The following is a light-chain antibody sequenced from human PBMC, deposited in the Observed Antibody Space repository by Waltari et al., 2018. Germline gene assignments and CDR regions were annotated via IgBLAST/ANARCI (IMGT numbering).Light chain of an antibody. CDR3: AAWDDSLSGSWV. CDR1: SSTIGSNY. J-gene: IGLJ3*02. CDR2: KSD. V-gene: IGLV1-47*01. Sequence: QSVLTQPPSASGTPGQRVTISCSGSSSTIGSNYVDWYQHFPGTAPKLLLYKSDQRPSGVPDRFSGSKSGTSASLAISGLRSGDEADYYCAAWDDSLSGSWVFGGGTKLTVL.